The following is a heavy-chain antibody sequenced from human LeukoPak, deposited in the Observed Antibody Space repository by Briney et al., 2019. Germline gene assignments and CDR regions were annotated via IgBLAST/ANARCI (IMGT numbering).Heavy chain of an antibody. CDR1: GYSFTSYW. J-gene: IGHJ6*04. Sequence: GESLKISCKGSGYSFTSYWISWVRQLPGKGLEWMGRIDPSDSYTNYSPSFQGHVTISADKSISTAYLQWSSLKASDTAMYYCARQDYYYYGMDVWGKGTTVTVSS. CDR3: ARQDYYYYGMDV. V-gene: IGHV5-10-1*01. CDR2: IDPSDSYT.